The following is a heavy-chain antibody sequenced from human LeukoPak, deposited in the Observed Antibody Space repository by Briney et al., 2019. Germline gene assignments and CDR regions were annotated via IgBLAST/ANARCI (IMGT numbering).Heavy chain of an antibody. CDR1: GGSFSGYY. D-gene: IGHD1-26*01. J-gene: IGHJ6*03. CDR2: INHSGST. V-gene: IGHV4-34*01. Sequence: PSQTLSLTCAVYGGSFSGYYWSWIRQPPGKGLEWIGEINHSGSTNYNPSLKSRVTISVGTSKNQFSLKVDSVTAADTAVYYCARDHPTPTTGYMDVWGKGTTVTVSS. CDR3: ARDHPTPTTGYMDV.